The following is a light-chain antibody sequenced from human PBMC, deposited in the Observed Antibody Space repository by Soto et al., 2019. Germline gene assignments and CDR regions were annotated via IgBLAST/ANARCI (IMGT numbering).Light chain of an antibody. CDR3: QQYGSSPWT. CDR2: GAS. J-gene: IGKJ1*01. V-gene: IGKV3-20*01. CDR1: QSVSSSY. Sequence: EIVLTQSPGTLSLSPGERATLSCRASQSVSSSYLAWYQQKPGQAPRLLIYGASSRATGIPDRFSGSGSGTDFTLTISRMEPEDFVVYHCQQYGSSPWTFGHGTKVEIK.